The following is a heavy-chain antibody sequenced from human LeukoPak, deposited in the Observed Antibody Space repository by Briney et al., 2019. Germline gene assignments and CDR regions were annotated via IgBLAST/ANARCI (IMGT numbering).Heavy chain of an antibody. J-gene: IGHJ5*02. V-gene: IGHV4-4*07. CDR2: IYSSGRT. D-gene: IGHD3-10*01. Sequence: ASETLSLTCTVSGGSISNFYWSWIRKPARKGLEWIGRIYSSGRTNYNSSLKSRVAMSIDTSNNQFSLKLSSVTAADTAVYYCARDLPSYYFDSGNMFDPWGQGTLVTVSS. CDR3: ARDLPSYYFDSGNMFDP. CDR1: GGSISNFY.